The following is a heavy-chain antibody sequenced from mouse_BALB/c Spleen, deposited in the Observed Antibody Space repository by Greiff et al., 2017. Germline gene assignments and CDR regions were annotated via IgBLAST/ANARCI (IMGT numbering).Heavy chain of an antibody. J-gene: IGHJ2*01. CDR3: ARSGYGYEGYFDY. CDR1: GYSITSDYA. CDR2: ISYSGST. V-gene: IGHV3-2*02. D-gene: IGHD2-2*01. Sequence: EVQLQESGPGLVKPSQSLSLTCTVTGYSITSDYAWNWIRQFPGNKLEWMGYISYSGSTSYNPSLKSRISITRDTSKNQFFLQLNSVTTEDTATYYCARSGYGYEGYFDYWGQGTTLTVSS.